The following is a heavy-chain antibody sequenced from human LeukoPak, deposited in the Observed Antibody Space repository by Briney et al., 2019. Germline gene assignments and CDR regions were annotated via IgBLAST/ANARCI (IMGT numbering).Heavy chain of an antibody. CDR3: ARDSKIQLWLRIVDYYGMDV. CDR2: ISSSSSYI. CDR1: GFTFSSYS. D-gene: IGHD5-18*01. J-gene: IGHJ6*02. Sequence: PGGSLRPSCAASGFTFSSYSMNWVRQAPGKGLEWVSSISSSSSYIYYADSVKGRFTISRDNAKNSLYLQMNSLRAEDTAVYYCARDSKIQLWLRIVDYYGMDVWGQGTTVTVSS. V-gene: IGHV3-21*01.